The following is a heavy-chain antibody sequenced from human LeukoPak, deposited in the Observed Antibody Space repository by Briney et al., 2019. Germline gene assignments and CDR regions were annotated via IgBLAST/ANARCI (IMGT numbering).Heavy chain of an antibody. Sequence: GESLKISCKGSGYSFTGYWIGWVRQMPGKGLECMGIIYPGDSDTRYRPSFQGQVTMSVDKSISTAYLQWRSLKASDTAMYYCARSSSSDPAFDYWGQGTLVTVSS. J-gene: IGHJ4*02. CDR2: IYPGDSDT. CDR3: ARSSSSDPAFDY. D-gene: IGHD6-13*01. CDR1: GYSFTGYW. V-gene: IGHV5-51*01.